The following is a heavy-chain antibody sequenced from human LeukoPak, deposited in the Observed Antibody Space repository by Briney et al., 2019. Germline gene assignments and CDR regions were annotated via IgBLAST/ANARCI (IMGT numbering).Heavy chain of an antibody. V-gene: IGHV4-4*07. CDR1: RGTIRRFY. CDR3: ARSLGYCSGTSCQRWFDP. J-gene: IGHJ5*02. CDR2: IYTSETS. Sequence: SETLSLSCTASRGTIRRFYWSWLRQPAGKGLEWIGRIYTSETSSYNPSLKSRVTISVDTSKNQFSLKLSSVTAADTAVYYCARSLGYCSGTSCQRWFDPWGQGTLVTVSS. D-gene: IGHD2-2*01.